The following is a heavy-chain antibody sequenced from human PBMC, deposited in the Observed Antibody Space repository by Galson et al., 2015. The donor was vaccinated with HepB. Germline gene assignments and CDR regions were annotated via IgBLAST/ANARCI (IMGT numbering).Heavy chain of an antibody. D-gene: IGHD2-15*01. CDR2: IIPIFGIA. J-gene: IGHJ6*02. Sequence: SVKVSCKASGGTFSSYAISWVRQAPGQGLEWMGGIIPIFGIANHAQKFQGRVTITADESTSTAYMELSSPRSEDTAVYYCARSIVVVVAATAYYYYYGMDVWGQGTTVTVSS. V-gene: IGHV1-69*13. CDR1: GGTFSSYA. CDR3: ARSIVVVVAATAYYYYYGMDV.